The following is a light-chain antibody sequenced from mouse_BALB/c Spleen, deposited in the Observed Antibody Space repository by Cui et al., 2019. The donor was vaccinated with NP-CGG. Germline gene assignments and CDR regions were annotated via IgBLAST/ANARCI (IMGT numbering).Light chain of an antibody. V-gene: IGLV1*01. CDR3: ALWYSNHWV. J-gene: IGLJ1*01. CDR2: GTN. Sequence: QAVVTQKSALTTSPGETVTLTCRLSTGAVTTSNYANWVQEKPDHLFTGLIGGTNNRAPGVPARFSGSLIGDKAALTITGAQTEDEAIYFCALWYSNHWVFGGGTKLTVL. CDR1: TGAVTTSNY.